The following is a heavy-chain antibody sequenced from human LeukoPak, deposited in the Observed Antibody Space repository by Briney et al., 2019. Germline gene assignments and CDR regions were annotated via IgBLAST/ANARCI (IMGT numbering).Heavy chain of an antibody. CDR3: ATSFIVGARFDY. CDR1: GYTLTELS. J-gene: IGHJ4*02. Sequence: GASVKVSCKVFGYTLTELSMHWVRQAPGKGLEWMGGFDPEDGETIYAQKFQGRVTMTEDTSTDTAYMELSSLRSEDTAVYYCATSFIVGARFDYWGQGTLVTVSS. V-gene: IGHV1-24*01. D-gene: IGHD1-26*01. CDR2: FDPEDGET.